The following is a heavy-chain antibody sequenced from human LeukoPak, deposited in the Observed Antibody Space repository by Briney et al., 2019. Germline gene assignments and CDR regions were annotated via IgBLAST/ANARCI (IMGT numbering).Heavy chain of an antibody. J-gene: IGHJ4*02. CDR3: VRDTYGSEDGEF. CDR2: IRDDSYTI. D-gene: IGHD3-10*01. V-gene: IGHV3-48*01. CDR1: GFTFSSNS. Sequence: GRSLRLSCTASGFTFSSNSMNWVRQAPGKGPDWVSYIRDDSYTIYYADSVKGRFTISRDNAKNSLFMQMNCLMAEDTSITYRVRDTYGSEDGEFWGQGTLVTVSS.